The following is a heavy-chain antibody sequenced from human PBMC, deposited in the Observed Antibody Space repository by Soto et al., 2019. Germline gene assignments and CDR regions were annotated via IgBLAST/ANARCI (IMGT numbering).Heavy chain of an antibody. CDR1: GGTFSSYA. J-gene: IGHJ4*02. D-gene: IGHD3-22*01. Sequence: SAKVSCKASGGTFSSYAISWVRQAPGQGLEWMGGIIPIFGTANYAQKFQGRVTITADESTSTAYMELSSLRSEDTAVYYCARSQLYYYDSSGYHFDYWGQGTLVTVSS. V-gene: IGHV1-69*13. CDR2: IIPIFGTA. CDR3: ARSQLYYYDSSGYHFDY.